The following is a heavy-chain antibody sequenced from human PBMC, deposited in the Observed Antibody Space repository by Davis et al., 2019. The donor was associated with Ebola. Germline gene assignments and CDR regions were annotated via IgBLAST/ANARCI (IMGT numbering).Heavy chain of an antibody. J-gene: IGHJ4*02. Sequence: ASVKVSCKASGYTFTSYGITWVRQAPGQGLEWMGWIDPHNGNTNYAQNVQGRVTMTTDTSTSTAYMEVGSLRSDDTAVYYCARAQFPTTSDHWGQGTLVTVSS. CDR1: GYTFTSYG. CDR3: ARAQFPTTSDH. D-gene: IGHD1-1*01. V-gene: IGHV1-18*04. CDR2: IDPHNGNT.